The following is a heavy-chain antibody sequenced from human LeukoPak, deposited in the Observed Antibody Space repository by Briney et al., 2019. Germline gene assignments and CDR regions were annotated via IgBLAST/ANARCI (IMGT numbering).Heavy chain of an antibody. J-gene: IGHJ6*02. Sequence: PSETLSLTCTVSGGSISSSSYYWGWIRQAPGKGLEWVSTISGTGGSTYYADSVKGRFTTSRDNSKNTLYLQMNGLRAEDTAVYYCAKDLVVGRLQGYGMDVWGQGTTVIVSS. CDR3: AKDLVVGRLQGYGMDV. D-gene: IGHD2-15*01. CDR1: GGSISSSSYY. CDR2: ISGTGGST. V-gene: IGHV3-23*01.